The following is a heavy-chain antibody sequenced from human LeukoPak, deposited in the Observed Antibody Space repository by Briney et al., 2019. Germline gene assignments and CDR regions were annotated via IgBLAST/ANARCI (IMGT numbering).Heavy chain of an antibody. CDR1: GYTFTSYD. CDR3: ARGRGSSGYYSYYYYYMDV. D-gene: IGHD3-22*01. Sequence: ASVKVSCKASGYTFTSYDINWVRQATGQGLEWMGWMNPNSGNTGYAQKFQGRGTMTRNTSISTAYMELSSLRSEDTAVYYCARGRGSSGYYSYYYYYMDVWGKGTTVTISS. CDR2: MNPNSGNT. J-gene: IGHJ6*03. V-gene: IGHV1-8*01.